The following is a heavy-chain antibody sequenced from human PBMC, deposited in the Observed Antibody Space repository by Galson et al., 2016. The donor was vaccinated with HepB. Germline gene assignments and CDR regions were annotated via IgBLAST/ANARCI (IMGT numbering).Heavy chain of an antibody. Sequence: SETLSLTCNVSGGSVNSGSYYWSWIRQPPMKGLEWIGYVYYSGSTNYNPSLESRVTISLDTSKSQFSLKLSSVTAADTAVYYCARAQVWFYNWFDPWGQGTLVTVSS. CDR1: GGSVNSGSYY. V-gene: IGHV4-61*01. J-gene: IGHJ5*02. CDR2: VYYSGST. D-gene: IGHD5-18*01. CDR3: ARAQVWFYNWFDP.